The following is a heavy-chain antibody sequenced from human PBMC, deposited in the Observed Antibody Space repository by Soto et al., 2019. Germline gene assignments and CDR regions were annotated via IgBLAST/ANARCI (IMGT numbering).Heavy chain of an antibody. J-gene: IGHJ6*02. D-gene: IGHD5-18*01. CDR3: ARDLDTAMGDWYGMDV. CDR2: IYYSGST. V-gene: IGHV4-30-4*01. Sequence: QVQLQESGPGLVKPSQTLSLTCTVSGGSISSGDYYWSWIHQPPGKGLEWIGYIYYSGSTYYNPSLKSRVTISVDTSKNQFSLKLSSVTAADTAVYYCARDLDTAMGDWYGMDVWGQGTTVTVSS. CDR1: GGSISSGDYY.